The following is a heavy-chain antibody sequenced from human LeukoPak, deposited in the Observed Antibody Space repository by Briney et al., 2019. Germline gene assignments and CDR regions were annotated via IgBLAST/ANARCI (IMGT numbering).Heavy chain of an antibody. CDR1: GFTFSSYS. CDR2: ISSSSSYI. D-gene: IGHD6-19*01. Sequence: GGSLRLSCAASGFTFSSYSMNWVRQAPGKGLEWVSSISSSSSYIYYADSVKGRFTISRDNAKNSLYLQMNSLRAEDTAVYYWARGYSSGWPPDYWCQGTLVTVSS. J-gene: IGHJ4*02. V-gene: IGHV3-21*01. CDR3: ARGYSSGWPPDY.